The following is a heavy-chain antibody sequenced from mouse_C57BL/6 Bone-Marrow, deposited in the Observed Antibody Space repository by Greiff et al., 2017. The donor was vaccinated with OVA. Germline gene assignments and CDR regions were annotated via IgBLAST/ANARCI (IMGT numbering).Heavy chain of an antibody. Sequence: QVQLQQPGAELVKPGASVKLSCKASGYTFTSYWMHWVKQRPGQGLEWIGMIHPNSGSTNYNEKFKSKATLTVDKSSSTAYMQLSSLTSEDSAVYYCARVTTGVERGYYFDYWGQGTTLTVSS. CDR3: ARVTTGVERGYYFDY. V-gene: IGHV1-64*01. J-gene: IGHJ2*01. D-gene: IGHD1-1*01. CDR1: GYTFTSYW. CDR2: IHPNSGST.